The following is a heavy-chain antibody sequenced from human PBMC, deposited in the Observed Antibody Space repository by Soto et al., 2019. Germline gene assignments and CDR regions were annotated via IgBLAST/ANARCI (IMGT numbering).Heavy chain of an antibody. J-gene: IGHJ6*02. D-gene: IGHD2-2*01. Sequence: PGGSLRLSCTASGFTFGDYAMSWFRQAPGKGLEWVGFIRSKAYGGTTEYAASVKGRFTISRDDSKSIAYLQMNSLKTEDTAVYYCTRPGYCSSTSCYYYGMDVWGQGTTVTVS. CDR2: IRSKAYGGTT. CDR1: GFTFGDYA. V-gene: IGHV3-49*03. CDR3: TRPGYCSSTSCYYYGMDV.